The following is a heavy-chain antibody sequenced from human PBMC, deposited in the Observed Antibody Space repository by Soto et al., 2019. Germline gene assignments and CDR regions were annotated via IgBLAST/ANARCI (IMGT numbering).Heavy chain of an antibody. D-gene: IGHD5-12*01. V-gene: IGHV4-30-2*01. J-gene: IGHJ4*02. CDR2: IYHSGST. Sequence: PSETLSLTCAVSGGSISSGGYSWSWIRQPPGKGLEWIGYIYHSGSTYYIRSLKSRVTISVHRSQNQFSLKLSSVTAADTAVYYCAIDEGRWLQFYYWGRGTLVTVYS. CDR3: AIDEGRWLQFYY. CDR1: GGSISSGGYS.